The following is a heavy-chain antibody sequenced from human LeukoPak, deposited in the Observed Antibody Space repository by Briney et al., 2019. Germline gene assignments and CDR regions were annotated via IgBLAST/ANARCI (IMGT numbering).Heavy chain of an antibody. Sequence: PGGSLRLSCAVSGFTFSSYWMHWVRQAPGKGLLWVSLINSDGNNRGYADSVKGRFTVSRDNAKNTLYLQMNSLRAEDSAVECWARDVGYSTSLWGQGTLVTVSS. CDR3: ARDVGYSTSL. D-gene: IGHD6-13*01. CDR1: GFTFSSYW. V-gene: IGHV3-74*01. J-gene: IGHJ4*02. CDR2: INSDGNNR.